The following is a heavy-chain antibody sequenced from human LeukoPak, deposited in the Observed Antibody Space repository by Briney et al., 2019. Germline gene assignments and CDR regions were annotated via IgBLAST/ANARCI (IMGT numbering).Heavy chain of an antibody. J-gene: IGHJ4*02. Sequence: GGSLRLSCAASGFTFSSYSMNWVRQAPGKGLEWVSYISSSSSTIYYADSVKGRFTISRDNAKNSLYLQMNSLRAEDTAVYYCARSNWSTVTTFDYWGQGTLVTVSS. CDR3: ARSNWSTVTTFDY. CDR2: ISSSSSTI. D-gene: IGHD4-17*01. CDR1: GFTFSSYS. V-gene: IGHV3-48*01.